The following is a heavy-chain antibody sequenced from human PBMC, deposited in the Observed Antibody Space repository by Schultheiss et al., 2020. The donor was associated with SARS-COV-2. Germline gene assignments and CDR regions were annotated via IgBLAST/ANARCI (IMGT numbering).Heavy chain of an antibody. D-gene: IGHD3-10*01. CDR3: ARDLGESGGY. Sequence: SQTLSLTCTVSGGSVDSGRFYWSWIRQPPGKGLEWIGSIYHSGSTYYNPSLKSRVTISVDTSKNQFSLKLSSVTAADTAVYYCARDLGESGGYWGQGTLVTVSS. CDR2: IYHSGST. J-gene: IGHJ4*02. V-gene: IGHV4-39*07. CDR1: GGSVDSGRFY.